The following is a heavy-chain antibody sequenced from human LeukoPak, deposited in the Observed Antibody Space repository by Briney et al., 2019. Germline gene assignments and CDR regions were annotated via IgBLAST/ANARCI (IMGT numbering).Heavy chain of an antibody. CDR3: AKDAGYSGYDSAFDI. J-gene: IGHJ3*02. CDR2: IYSGGSS. CDR1: GFTVSSNY. Sequence: GGSLRLSCAASGFTVSSNYMSWVRQAPGKGLEWVSVIYSGGSSYYADSVKGRFTISRDHSKNTLYLQMNSLRAEDTAVYYCAKDAGYSGYDSAFDIWGQGTMVTVSS. V-gene: IGHV3-53*01. D-gene: IGHD5-12*01.